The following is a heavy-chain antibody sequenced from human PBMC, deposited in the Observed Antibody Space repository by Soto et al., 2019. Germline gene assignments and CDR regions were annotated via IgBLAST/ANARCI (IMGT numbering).Heavy chain of an antibody. D-gene: IGHD4-4*01. CDR1: GSTFSSYA. V-gene: IGHV3-30-3*01. CDR2: ISYDGSNK. CDR3: ARGSLAVTTAFRPSPFDY. Sequence: GGSLRLSCAASGSTFSSYAMHWVRQAPGKGLERVAVISYDGSNKYYADSVKGRFTISRDNSKNTLYLQMNSLRAEDTAVYYCARGSLAVTTAFRPSPFDYCGQGTLVTVSS. J-gene: IGHJ4*02.